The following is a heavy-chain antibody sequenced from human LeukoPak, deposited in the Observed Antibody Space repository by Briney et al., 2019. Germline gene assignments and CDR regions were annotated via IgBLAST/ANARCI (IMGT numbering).Heavy chain of an antibody. J-gene: IGHJ5*02. CDR1: GGSISSYY. D-gene: IGHD5-12*01. CDR2: IYYRGST. Sequence: SETLSLTCTVSGGSISSYYWSWIRQPPGKGLEWIGYIYYRGSTNYNPSLKSRVTISVDTPRNQFSLRLRSVTAADTAVYYCARNSGYEKYNWLDPWGQGTLVTVSS. CDR3: ARNSGYEKYNWLDP. V-gene: IGHV4-59*08.